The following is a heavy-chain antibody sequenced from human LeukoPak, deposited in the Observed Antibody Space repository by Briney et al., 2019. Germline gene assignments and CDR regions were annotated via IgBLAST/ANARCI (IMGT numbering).Heavy chain of an antibody. CDR1: GGSINSYY. Sequence: SETLSLTCSVSGGSINSYYWSRIRQPPGRGLEWCGYIDYFGSTNYNPSLKNRLTISVDTSKNQFSLKLSSVTSADTAVYYCARHMTRRVIEALDIWGQGTMVAVSS. D-gene: IGHD3-16*01. J-gene: IGHJ3*02. V-gene: IGHV4-59*08. CDR2: IDYFGST. CDR3: ARHMTRRVIEALDI.